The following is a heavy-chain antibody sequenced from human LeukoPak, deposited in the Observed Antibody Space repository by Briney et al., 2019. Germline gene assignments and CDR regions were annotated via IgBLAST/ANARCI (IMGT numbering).Heavy chain of an antibody. V-gene: IGHV4-59*01. CDR1: GGSFSGYY. Sequence: SETLSLTCDVYGGSFSGYYWSWIRQPPGKGLEWIGYIYYSGSTNYNPPLKSRVTISVDTSKNQFSLKLSSVTAADTAVYYCAREGSSSWYVDYWGQGTLVTVSS. CDR3: AREGSSSWYVDY. CDR2: IYYSGST. J-gene: IGHJ4*02. D-gene: IGHD6-13*01.